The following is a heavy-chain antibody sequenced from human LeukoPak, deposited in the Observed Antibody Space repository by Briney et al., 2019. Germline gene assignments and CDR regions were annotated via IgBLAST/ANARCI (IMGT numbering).Heavy chain of an antibody. D-gene: IGHD3-16*01. J-gene: IGHJ5*02. CDR3: ARHITPWGWFDP. Sequence: SETLSLTCAVYGGSFSGHFWTWLRQSPGKGLEWIGEVKHTVSTHSNPSLESRVIISLDASKNQFSLKLSSVTAADTAVYYCARHITPWGWFDPWGQGTLVTVSS. CDR2: VKHTVST. V-gene: IGHV4-34*01. CDR1: GGSFSGHF.